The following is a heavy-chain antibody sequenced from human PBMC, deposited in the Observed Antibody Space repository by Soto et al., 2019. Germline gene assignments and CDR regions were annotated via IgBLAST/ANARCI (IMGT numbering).Heavy chain of an antibody. V-gene: IGHV3-21*01. CDR2: ISSSSSYI. D-gene: IGHD3-22*01. Sequence: EVQLVESGGGLVKPGGSLRLSCAASGFTFSSYSMNWVRQAPGKGLEWVSSISSSSSYIYYADSVKGRFTISRDNAKNSRYLQMNSLRAEDTAVYYCARGYHDYDSSGYDKGDAFDIWGQGTMVTVSS. J-gene: IGHJ3*02. CDR3: ARGYHDYDSSGYDKGDAFDI. CDR1: GFTFSSYS.